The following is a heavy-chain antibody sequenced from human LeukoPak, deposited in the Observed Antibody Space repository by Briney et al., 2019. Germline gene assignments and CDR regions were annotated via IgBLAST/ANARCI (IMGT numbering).Heavy chain of an antibody. V-gene: IGHV1-2*02. CDR1: GGTFSSYA. Sequence: ASVKVSCKASGGTFSSYAISWVRQAPGQGLEWMGWINPNSGGTNYAQKFQGRVTMTRDTSISTAYMELSRLTSDDTAAYYCARAIGYSSYWGQGTLVTVSS. J-gene: IGHJ4*02. D-gene: IGHD6-19*01. CDR2: INPNSGGT. CDR3: ARAIGYSSY.